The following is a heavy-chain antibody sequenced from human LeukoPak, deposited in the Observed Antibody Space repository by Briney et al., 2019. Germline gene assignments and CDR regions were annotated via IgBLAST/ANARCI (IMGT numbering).Heavy chain of an antibody. Sequence: GGSLRLSSAASGFTFQYFAMNWVRQAPGKGLEWVATVTGSATSTYYADSVKGRFTISRDNAKNSLYLQMNSLRAEDTAVYYCARAEDSNYVYSHYFDYWGQGTLVTVSS. D-gene: IGHD4-11*01. V-gene: IGHV3-21*01. CDR3: ARAEDSNYVYSHYFDY. J-gene: IGHJ4*02. CDR2: VTGSATST. CDR1: GFTFQYFA.